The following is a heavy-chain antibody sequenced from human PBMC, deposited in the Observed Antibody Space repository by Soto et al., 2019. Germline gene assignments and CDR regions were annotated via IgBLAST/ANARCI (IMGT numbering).Heavy chain of an antibody. CDR3: ASGKRIAADY. Sequence: PGGSLRLSCAATGFPVPRNYLSWVRQAPGKGLEWVSVIYSGGSTYYADSVKGRFTISRDNSKNTLYLQMNSLRAEDTAVYYCASGKRIAADYWGQGTLVTLPS. CDR2: IYSGGST. J-gene: IGHJ4*02. D-gene: IGHD1-1*01. V-gene: IGHV3-66*01. CDR1: GFPVPRNY.